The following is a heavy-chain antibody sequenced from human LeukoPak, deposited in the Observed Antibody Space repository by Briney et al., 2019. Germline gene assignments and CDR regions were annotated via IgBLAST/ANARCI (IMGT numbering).Heavy chain of an antibody. V-gene: IGHV4-59*01. D-gene: IGHD1-1*01. J-gene: IGHJ3*02. CDR3: ARVGGGTTGTTYAFDI. Sequence: PSETLSLTCTVSGGSISSYYWSWIRQPPGKGLEWIGYIYYSGSTNYNPSLKSRVTISVDTSKNQFSLKLSSVTAADTAVYYCARVGGGTTGTTYAFDIWGQGTMVTVSS. CDR2: IYYSGST. CDR1: GGSISSYY.